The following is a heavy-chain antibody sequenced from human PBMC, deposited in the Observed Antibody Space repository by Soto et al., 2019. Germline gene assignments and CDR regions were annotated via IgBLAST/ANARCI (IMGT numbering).Heavy chain of an antibody. D-gene: IGHD5-18*01. CDR2: IYYSGST. CDR3: ARVRGYSYGSIAEYYFDY. CDR1: GGSISSYY. V-gene: IGHV4-59*01. J-gene: IGHJ4*02. Sequence: TVSGGSISSYYWSWIRQPPGKGLEWIGYIYYSGSTNYNPSLKSRVTISVDTSKNQFSLKLSSVTAADTAVYYCARVRGYSYGSIAEYYFDYWGQGTLVTVSS.